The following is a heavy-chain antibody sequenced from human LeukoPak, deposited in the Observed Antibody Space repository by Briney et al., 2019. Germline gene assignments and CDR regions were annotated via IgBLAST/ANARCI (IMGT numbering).Heavy chain of an antibody. CDR1: GDSVSSNSAA. J-gene: IGHJ4*02. D-gene: IGHD1-26*01. CDR2: TYYRSKWSS. Sequence: SQTLSLTCAVSGDSVSSNSAAWNWIRQSPSRGLEWLGRTYYRSKWSSDYAVSVKNRITINPDTSKNQFSLHLNSVTPEDTAVYYCARDLWSGSYYYFDYWGQGTLVTVSS. V-gene: IGHV6-1*01. CDR3: ARDLWSGSYYYFDY.